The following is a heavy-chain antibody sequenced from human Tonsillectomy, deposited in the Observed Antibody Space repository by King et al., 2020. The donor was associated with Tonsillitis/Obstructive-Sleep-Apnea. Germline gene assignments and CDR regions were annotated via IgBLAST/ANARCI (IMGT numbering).Heavy chain of an antibody. Sequence: VQLVESGGGVVQPGRSLRLSCAASGFTFSSYAMHWVRQAPGKGLEWVAVISYDGSNKYYADSVKGRFTISRDNSKNTLYLQMNSLRAEDTAVYYCASVDIVVVPYYYYGMDVWGQGTTVTVSS. CDR1: GFTFSSYA. CDR3: ASVDIVVVPYYYYGMDV. V-gene: IGHV3-30*04. J-gene: IGHJ6*02. CDR2: ISYDGSNK. D-gene: IGHD2-2*03.